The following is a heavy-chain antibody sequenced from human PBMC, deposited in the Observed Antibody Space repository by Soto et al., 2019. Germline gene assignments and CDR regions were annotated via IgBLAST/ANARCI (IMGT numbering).Heavy chain of an antibody. CDR2: ISSSSSYI. J-gene: IGHJ4*02. CDR3: ARDLKGYCSGGSCYSGFDY. V-gene: IGHV3-21*01. Sequence: EVQLVESGGGLVQPGGSLRLSCAASGFTFSSYSMNWVRQAPGKGLEWVSSISSSSSYIYYADSVKGRFTISRDNAKNSLYLQMNSLRAEDTAVYYCARDLKGYCSGGSCYSGFDYWGQGTLVTVSS. D-gene: IGHD2-15*01. CDR1: GFTFSSYS.